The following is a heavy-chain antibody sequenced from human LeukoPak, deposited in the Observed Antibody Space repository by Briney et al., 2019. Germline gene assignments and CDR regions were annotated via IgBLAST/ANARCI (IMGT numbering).Heavy chain of an antibody. V-gene: IGHV1-18*01. CDR3: AREDYCSSTSCLGGNWFDP. J-gene: IGHJ5*02. D-gene: IGHD2-2*01. CDR2: ISAYNGNT. Sequence: ASVKVSCMASGYTFTSYGISWVRQAPGQGLEWMGWISAYNGNTNYAQKLQGRVTMTTDTSTSTAYMELRSLRSDDTAVYYCAREDYCSSTSCLGGNWFDPWGQGTLVTVSS. CDR1: GYTFTSYG.